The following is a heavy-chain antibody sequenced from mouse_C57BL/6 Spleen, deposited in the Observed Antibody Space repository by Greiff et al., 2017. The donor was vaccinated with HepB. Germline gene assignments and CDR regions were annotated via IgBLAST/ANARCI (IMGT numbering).Heavy chain of an antibody. Sequence: EVQRVESGPGLVKPSQSLSLTCSVTGYSITSGYYWNWIRQFPGNKLEWMGYISYDGSNNYNPSLKNRISITRDTSKNQFFLKLNSVTTEDTATYYCARETTVVATDAMDYWGQGTSVTVSS. CDR1: GYSITSGYY. D-gene: IGHD1-1*01. CDR3: ARETTVVATDAMDY. J-gene: IGHJ4*01. CDR2: ISYDGSN. V-gene: IGHV3-6*01.